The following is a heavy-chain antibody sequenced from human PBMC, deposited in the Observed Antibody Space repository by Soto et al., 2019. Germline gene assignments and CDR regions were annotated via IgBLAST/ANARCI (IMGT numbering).Heavy chain of an antibody. CDR3: ARIRGYSSGWYESWFDP. CDR2: IDWDDDK. Sequence: SGPNLVNTTQTLTLSLTFSGFSLSTRRMCVSWIRQPPGKALEWLALIDWDDDKYYSTSLKTRLTISKDTSKNQVVLTMTNMDPVDTATYYCARIRGYSSGWYESWFDPWGQGTLVTVSS. CDR1: GFSLSTRRMC. V-gene: IGHV2-70*01. J-gene: IGHJ5*02. D-gene: IGHD6-19*01.